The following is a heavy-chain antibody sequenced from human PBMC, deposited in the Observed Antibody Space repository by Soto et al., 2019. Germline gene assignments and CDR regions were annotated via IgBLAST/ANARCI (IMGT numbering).Heavy chain of an antibody. V-gene: IGHV3-30-3*01. CDR3: ARSVAGTVHYFDY. D-gene: IGHD6-19*01. Sequence: GGSLRLSCAASGFTFSSYAMHWVRQAPGKGLEWVAVISYDGSNKYFADSVKGRFTISRDNSKNTLYLQMNSLRAEDTAVYYCARSVAGTVHYFDYWGQGTLVTVSS. CDR2: ISYDGSNK. CDR1: GFTFSSYA. J-gene: IGHJ4*02.